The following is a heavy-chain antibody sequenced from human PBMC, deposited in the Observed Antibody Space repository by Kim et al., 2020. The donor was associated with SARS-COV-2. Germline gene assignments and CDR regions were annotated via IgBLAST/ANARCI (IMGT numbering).Heavy chain of an antibody. CDR3: ARHERGFRLVYYYGRFDY. D-gene: IGHD3-10*01. V-gene: IGHV4-39*01. CDR2: IYYSGST. CDR1: GGSISSSSYY. J-gene: IGHJ4*02. Sequence: SETLSLTYTVSGGSISSSSYYWGWIRQPPGKGLEWIGSIYYSGSTYYNPSLKSRVTISVDTSKNQFSLKRSSVTAADTAVYYCARHERGFRLVYYYGRFDYWGQGTLVTVSS.